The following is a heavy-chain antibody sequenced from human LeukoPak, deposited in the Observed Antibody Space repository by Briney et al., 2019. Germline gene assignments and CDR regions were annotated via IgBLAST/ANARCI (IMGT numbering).Heavy chain of an antibody. J-gene: IGHJ3*02. Sequence: GASVRVSCKASGYTFTHHSISWVRQAPGQGLEWMGWISCYNGDTNYAENFRGRFTMSTDTSTTTAYMELRSLGSDDTAVYYCARGVATTQFGGAFDIWGQGTMVTVSS. CDR3: ARGVATTQFGGAFDI. V-gene: IGHV1-18*01. CDR1: GYTFTHHS. D-gene: IGHD5-12*01. CDR2: ISCYNGDT.